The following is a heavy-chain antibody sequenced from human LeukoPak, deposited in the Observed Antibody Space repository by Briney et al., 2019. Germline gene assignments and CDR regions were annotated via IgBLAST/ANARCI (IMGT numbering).Heavy chain of an antibody. CDR1: GFTFSSYG. J-gene: IGHJ3*02. Sequence: GGCLRLSCAASGFTFSSYGMHWVRQAPGKGLEWEAVIWYDGSNKYYADSVKGQFTISRDNSKNTLYLQMNSLGAEDTAVYYCAKGGDYSGYDFYAFDIWGQGTMVTVSS. D-gene: IGHD5-12*01. CDR3: AKGGDYSGYDFYAFDI. V-gene: IGHV3-33*06. CDR2: IWYDGSNK.